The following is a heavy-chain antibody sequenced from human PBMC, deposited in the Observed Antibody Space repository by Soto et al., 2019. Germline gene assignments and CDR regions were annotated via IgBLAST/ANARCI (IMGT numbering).Heavy chain of an antibody. CDR3: AKDLYRGPSPFDY. CDR2: ISGSGGST. D-gene: IGHD3-10*01. CDR1: GFTFSSYA. Sequence: GGSLGLSFAASGFTFSSYAMSGVRQAPGKGLEWVSAISGSGGSTYYADSVKGRFTISRDNSKNTLYLQMNSLRAEDTAVYYCAKDLYRGPSPFDYWGQGTLVTVPS. V-gene: IGHV3-23*01. J-gene: IGHJ4*02.